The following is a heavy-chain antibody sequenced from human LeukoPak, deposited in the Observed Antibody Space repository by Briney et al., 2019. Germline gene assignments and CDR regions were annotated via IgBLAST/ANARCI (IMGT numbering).Heavy chain of an antibody. V-gene: IGHV3-11*04. CDR2: ISSLSTSI. J-gene: IGHJ4*02. Sequence: KSGGSLRLSCAASGFTFSGYYMSWIRQAPGKGLEWVSYISSLSTSIYYTDSVKGRFTISRDNAKNSLYLQMNNLRAEDTAVYYCARDQIAAADFFDYWGQGTLVTVSS. CDR3: ARDQIAAADFFDY. D-gene: IGHD6-13*01. CDR1: GFTFSGYY.